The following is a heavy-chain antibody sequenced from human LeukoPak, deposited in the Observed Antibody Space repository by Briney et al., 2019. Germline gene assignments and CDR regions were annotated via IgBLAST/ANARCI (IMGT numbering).Heavy chain of an antibody. CDR3: AKGEQWLAYTYAEYFQH. CDR1: GLTFSSYG. D-gene: IGHD6-19*01. V-gene: IGHV3-30*18. J-gene: IGHJ1*01. Sequence: GGSLRLSCAASGLTFSSYGMHWVRQAPGKGLEWVAVISYDGSNKYYADSVKGRFTISRDNSKNTLYLQMNSLRAEDTAVYYCAKGEQWLAYTYAEYFQHWGQGTLVTVSS. CDR2: ISYDGSNK.